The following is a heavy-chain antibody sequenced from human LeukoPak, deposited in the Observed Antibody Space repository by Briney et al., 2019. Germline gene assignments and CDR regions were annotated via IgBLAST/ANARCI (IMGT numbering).Heavy chain of an antibody. CDR3: AKGGIAVALGYFDY. CDR2: ISWNSGSI. V-gene: IGHV3-9*03. Sequence: GGSLRLSCAASGFTFDDYAMHWDRQAPGKGLEWVSGISWNSGSIFYADSVKGRFTISRDNAKNSLYLQMNSLRAEDMAFYYCAKGGIAVALGYFDYWGQGTLVTVSS. J-gene: IGHJ4*02. D-gene: IGHD6-19*01. CDR1: GFTFDDYA.